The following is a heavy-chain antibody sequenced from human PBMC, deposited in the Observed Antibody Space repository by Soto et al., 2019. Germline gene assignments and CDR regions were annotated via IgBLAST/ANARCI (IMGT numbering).Heavy chain of an antibody. Sequence: PGESLKISCKGSGYKFIDYWIGWVRQVPGKGLEWMGSIYPGDFDIKYGPSFHCQVTISADKSITTVYLHWSGLKASDTGFYYCARAFGGEYYDRRSWYSAYWGQGTQVTGS. CDR1: GYKFIDYW. CDR3: ARAFGGEYYDRRSWYSAY. CDR2: IYPGDFDI. V-gene: IGHV5-51*01. J-gene: IGHJ4*02. D-gene: IGHD3-16*01.